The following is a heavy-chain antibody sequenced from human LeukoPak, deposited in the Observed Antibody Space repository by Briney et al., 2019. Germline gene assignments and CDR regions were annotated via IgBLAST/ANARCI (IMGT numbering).Heavy chain of an antibody. J-gene: IGHJ4*02. CDR2: IYPGDSDT. CDR1: GYIFTSYW. CDR3: ANSRDSHGNEFDY. V-gene: IGHV5-51*01. Sequence: GESLKISCKGSGYIFTSYWIGWVRQMPGKGLEWMGIIYPGDSDTRYSPSFQGQVTISADKSISTAYLQWSSLKASDTAMYYCANSRDSHGNEFDYWGQGTLVTVSS. D-gene: IGHD5-18*01.